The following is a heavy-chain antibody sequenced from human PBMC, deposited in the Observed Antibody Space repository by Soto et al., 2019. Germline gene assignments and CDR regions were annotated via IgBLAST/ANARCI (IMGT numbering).Heavy chain of an antibody. CDR3: VARGMTYDFLSGPHPFDP. D-gene: IGHD3-3*01. J-gene: IGHJ5*02. Sequence: SETLSLTCAAHNGSFTDYFWTWIRQSPGRWLEWIGEINHRGGATYNPSLRSRVTISIDTSKNHFSLSLRSLTAADTAVYYCVARGMTYDFLSGPHPFDPWGHGXLVTVYS. V-gene: IGHV4-34*01. CDR2: INHRGGA. CDR1: NGSFTDYF.